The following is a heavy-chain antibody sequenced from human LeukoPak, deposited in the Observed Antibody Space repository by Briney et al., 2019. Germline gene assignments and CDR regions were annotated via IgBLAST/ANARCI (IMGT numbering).Heavy chain of an antibody. Sequence: PGGSLRLSCAASGFTFSSYEMNWVRQAPGKGLEWVSYISSSGSTIYYADSVKGRFTISRDNAKNSLYLQMNSLRAEDTAVYYCARETRGYSYGYEDLGIDYWGQGTLVTVSS. CDR2: ISSSGSTI. J-gene: IGHJ4*02. V-gene: IGHV3-48*03. CDR3: ARETRGYSYGYEDLGIDY. D-gene: IGHD5-18*01. CDR1: GFTFSSYE.